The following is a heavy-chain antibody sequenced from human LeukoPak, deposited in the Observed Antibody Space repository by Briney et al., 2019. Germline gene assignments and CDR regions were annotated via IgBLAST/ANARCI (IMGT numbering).Heavy chain of an antibody. V-gene: IGHV4-59*08. J-gene: IGHJ4*02. CDR2: LYYSGST. D-gene: IGHD3-16*02. CDR1: GGSISSYY. Sequence: PSETLSLTCTVPGGSISSYYWCWIRQPPGKGLGWSGYLYYSGSTNYNPSLKSRVTIPVDTSKNQFPLKLSSVTAADTAVYYCARRAYDYVWGSYRYYFDYWGQGTLVTVSS. CDR3: ARRAYDYVWGSYRYYFDY.